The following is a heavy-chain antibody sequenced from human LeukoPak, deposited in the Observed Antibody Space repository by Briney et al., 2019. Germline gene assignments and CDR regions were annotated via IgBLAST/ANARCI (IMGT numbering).Heavy chain of an antibody. D-gene: IGHD6-13*01. J-gene: IGHJ4*02. CDR3: ARASRGSHDY. Sequence: GGSLRLSCAASGFTFSDYYMSWMRQAPGKGLEWVSYISGSGIYTNYADSVKGRFTISRDNAKNSLYLQMNSLRVEDTAVYYCARASRGSHDYWGQGTLVTVSS. CDR1: GFTFSDYY. CDR2: ISGSGIYT. V-gene: IGHV3-11*06.